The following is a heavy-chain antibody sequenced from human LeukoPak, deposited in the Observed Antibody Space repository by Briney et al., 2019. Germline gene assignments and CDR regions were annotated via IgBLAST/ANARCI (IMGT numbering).Heavy chain of an antibody. Sequence: TLSLTCAVSGGSISSGGYSWSWIRQPPGKGLEWIGYIYHSGSTYYNPSLKSRVTISVDRSKNQFSLKLSSVTAADTAVYYCARASQWLGSRWFDPWGQGTLVTVSS. V-gene: IGHV4-30-2*01. CDR2: IYHSGST. D-gene: IGHD6-19*01. CDR3: ARASQWLGSRWFDP. J-gene: IGHJ5*02. CDR1: GGSISSGGYS.